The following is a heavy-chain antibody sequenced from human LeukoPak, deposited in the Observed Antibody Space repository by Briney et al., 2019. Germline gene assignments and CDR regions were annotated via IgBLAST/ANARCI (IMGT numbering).Heavy chain of an antibody. CDR3: ARRASDWSFDY. Sequence: PSETLSLTCAVSGGSISNSRYYWGWIRQTPGKGLEWIGTMHYSGSTYYNPYLKSRVTISVDTSKNQFSLKPSSVTAADTAVFYCARRASDWSFDYWGQGTLVTVSS. D-gene: IGHD6-19*01. V-gene: IGHV4-39*01. CDR2: MHYSGST. J-gene: IGHJ4*02. CDR1: GGSISNSRYY.